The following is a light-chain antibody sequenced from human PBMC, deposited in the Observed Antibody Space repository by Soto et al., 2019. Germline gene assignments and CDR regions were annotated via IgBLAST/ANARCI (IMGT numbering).Light chain of an antibody. J-gene: IGKJ1*01. V-gene: IGKV3-11*01. CDR1: QSVSSY. CDR2: DAS. CDR3: QQRSNWPRT. Sequence: EIVLTQSPATLSLSPGERATLSCRASQSVSSYLAWYQQKPGQAPRLLIYDASNRATGIPARFSGSGSGTDFTLTICSLDPEDFAVYYCQQRSNWPRTFGQGTKVDIK.